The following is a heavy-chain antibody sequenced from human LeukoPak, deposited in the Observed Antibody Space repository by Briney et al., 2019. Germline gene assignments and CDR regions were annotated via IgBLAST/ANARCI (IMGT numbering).Heavy chain of an antibody. CDR1: GGSISSNNYN. J-gene: IGHJ4*02. CDR2: IYYSGST. D-gene: IGHD3-10*01. V-gene: IGHV4-39*01. Sequence: PSETLSLTCTVSGGSISSNNYNWGWIRQPPGKGLEWIGSIYYSGSTFYHPSLKSRVTISIDTSKNQFSLKLSSVTAADTAVYYCASWYYYGSGSPFFDYWGPRNPFTVSS. CDR3: ASWYYYGSGSPFFDY.